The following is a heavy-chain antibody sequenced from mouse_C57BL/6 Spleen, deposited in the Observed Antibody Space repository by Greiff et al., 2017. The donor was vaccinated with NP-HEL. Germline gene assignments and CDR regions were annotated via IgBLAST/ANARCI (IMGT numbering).Heavy chain of an antibody. Sequence: VQLQQSGPELVKPGASVKIPCKASGYTFTDYNMDWVKQSHGKSLEWIGDINPNNGGTIYNQKFKGKATLTVDKSSSTAYMELRSLTSEDTAVYYCARYGYDVRGYYYAMDYWGQGTSVTVSS. D-gene: IGHD2-2*01. V-gene: IGHV1-18*01. CDR1: GYTFTDYN. CDR2: INPNNGGT. J-gene: IGHJ4*01. CDR3: ARYGYDVRGYYYAMDY.